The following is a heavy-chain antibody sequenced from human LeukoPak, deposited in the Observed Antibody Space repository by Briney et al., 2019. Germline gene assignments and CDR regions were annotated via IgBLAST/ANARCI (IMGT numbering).Heavy chain of an antibody. Sequence: GASVKVSCKASGYTFTGYYMHWVRQAPGQGLEWMGWVNPNGGGTNYAQKFQGRVTMTRDTSTSTAYMELRSLRSDDTAVYYCARLDYVWGSYRQGSYWGQGTLVTVSS. V-gene: IGHV1-2*02. J-gene: IGHJ4*02. CDR2: VNPNGGGT. CDR3: ARLDYVWGSYRQGSY. D-gene: IGHD3-16*02. CDR1: GYTFTGYY.